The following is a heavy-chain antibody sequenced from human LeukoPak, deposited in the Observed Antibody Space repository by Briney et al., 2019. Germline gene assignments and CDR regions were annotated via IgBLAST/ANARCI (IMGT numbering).Heavy chain of an antibody. CDR2: INQGGSQK. J-gene: IGHJ4*02. CDR1: GFTLSPYA. Sequence: AGGSLRLSGEASGFTLSPYAMSWVGKAPGKGLEWVANINQGGSQKYYVDSLKGRFTISRDNAKNSLYLQMNSLRAEDTAVYYCARDAFDYWGQGTLVTVSS. V-gene: IGHV3-7*01. CDR3: ARDAFDY.